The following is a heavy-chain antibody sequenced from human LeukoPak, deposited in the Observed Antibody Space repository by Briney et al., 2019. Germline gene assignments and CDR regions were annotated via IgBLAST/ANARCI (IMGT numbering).Heavy chain of an antibody. CDR2: INPNSGGT. V-gene: IGHV1-2*02. Sequence: ASVKVSCKASGYTFTGYYMHWVRQAPGQGLEWMGWINPNSGGTNYAQKFQGRVTMTRDTSISTAYMELSRLRSDDTAVYYCAREIGGDTAMVHPPYYYYYMDVWGKGTTVTVSS. CDR1: GYTFTGYY. CDR3: AREIGGDTAMVHPPYYYYYMDV. D-gene: IGHD5-18*01. J-gene: IGHJ6*03.